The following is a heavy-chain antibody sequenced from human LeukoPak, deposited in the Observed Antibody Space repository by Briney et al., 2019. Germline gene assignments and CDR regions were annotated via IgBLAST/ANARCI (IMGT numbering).Heavy chain of an antibody. CDR3: ARPYSSGWTHFDY. Sequence: SVKVSCKASGYTFTNYGISWVRQVPGQGLEWMGGIIPIFGTANYAQKFQGRVTITADESTSTAYMELSSLRSEDTAVYYCARPYSSGWTHFDYWGQGTPVTVSS. CDR2: IIPIFGTA. V-gene: IGHV1-69*13. CDR1: GYTFTNYG. D-gene: IGHD6-19*01. J-gene: IGHJ4*02.